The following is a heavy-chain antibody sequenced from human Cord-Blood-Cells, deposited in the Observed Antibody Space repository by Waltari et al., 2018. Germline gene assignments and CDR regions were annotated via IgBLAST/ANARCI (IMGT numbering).Heavy chain of an antibody. CDR2: TRAYNGNT. CDR3: ARDLHGYREKDAFDI. J-gene: IGHJ3*02. D-gene: IGHD5-12*01. V-gene: IGHV1-18*01. CDR1: GYTFTRYG. Sequence: QVQLVQSGAEVKKPGASVKVSCKASGYTFTRYGISWVRQAPGQGLEWMGWTRAYNGNTNYAQKLQGRVTMTTDTSTSTAYMELRSLRSDDTAVYYCARDLHGYREKDAFDIWGQGTMVTVSS.